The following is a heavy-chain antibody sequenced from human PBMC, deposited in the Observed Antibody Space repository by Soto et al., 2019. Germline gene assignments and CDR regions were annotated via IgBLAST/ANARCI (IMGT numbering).Heavy chain of an antibody. D-gene: IGHD5-12*01. CDR2: VYYSGDT. CDR1: GGSVANRNYY. V-gene: IGHV4-39*02. Sequence: SETLSLTCTVSGGSVANRNYYWGWIRQPPGKGLEWIGTVYYSGDTHYNPSLKSRVTISVDTSKNHFSLNLSSVTAADTAVYYCARAGQDGYNYFDYWGQGTLVTVSS. CDR3: ARAGQDGYNYFDY. J-gene: IGHJ4*02.